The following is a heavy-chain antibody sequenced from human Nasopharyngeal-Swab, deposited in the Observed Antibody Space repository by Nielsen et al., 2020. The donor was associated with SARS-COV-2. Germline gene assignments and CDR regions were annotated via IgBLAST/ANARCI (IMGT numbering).Heavy chain of an antibody. CDR3: ARSKHSGSYYYGMDV. CDR2: ISSSSSYI. J-gene: IGHJ6*02. V-gene: IGHV3-21*01. D-gene: IGHD1-26*01. Sequence: GESLKISCAASGFTFSSYSMNLVRQAPGKGLEWVSSISSSSSYIYYADSVKGRFTISRDNAKNSLYLQMNSLRAEDTAVYYCARSKHSGSYYYGMDVWGQGTTVTVSS. CDR1: GFTFSSYS.